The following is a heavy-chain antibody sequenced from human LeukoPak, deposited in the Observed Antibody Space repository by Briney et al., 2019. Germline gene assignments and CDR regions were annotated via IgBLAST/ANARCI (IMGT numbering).Heavy chain of an antibody. CDR3: ARDGGDYGSGSYYAY. CDR2: ISSSGSTI. D-gene: IGHD3-10*01. J-gene: IGHJ4*02. CDR1: GFTFSSYE. Sequence: GGSLRLSCAASGFTFSSYEMKWGRQAPGEGLAWVLYISSSGSTIYYADSVKGRFTISRDNAKKSLYLQMDSLRAEDTAVYYCARDGGDYGSGSYYAYWGQGTLVTVSS. V-gene: IGHV3-48*03.